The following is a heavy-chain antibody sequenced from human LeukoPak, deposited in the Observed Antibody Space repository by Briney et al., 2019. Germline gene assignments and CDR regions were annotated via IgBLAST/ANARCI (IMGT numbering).Heavy chain of an antibody. V-gene: IGHV4-61*02. CDR1: GGSISSGSYY. Sequence: SETLSLTCTVSGGSISSGSYYWSWIRQPAGKGLEWIGRIYTSGSTNYNPSLKSRVTISVDTSKNQFSLKLSSVTAADTAVYYCAKSLGGGCSYGYYYYYGMDVWGKGTTVTVSS. CDR2: IYTSGST. J-gene: IGHJ6*04. CDR3: AKSLGGGCSYGYYYYYGMDV. D-gene: IGHD5-18*01.